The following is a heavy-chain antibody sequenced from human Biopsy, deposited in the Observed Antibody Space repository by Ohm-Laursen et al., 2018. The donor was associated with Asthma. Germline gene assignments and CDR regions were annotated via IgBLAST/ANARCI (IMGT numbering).Heavy chain of an antibody. D-gene: IGHD3-10*01. CDR1: GYTFNSAG. Sequence: SVKVSCKTSGYTFNSAGITWMRQAPGQGLEWMGWISVYNGNTKVAQKLQDRVTMITDTSTSTAYMELRSLRSDDTAVYFCARAVDYSHYYGIDVWGQGTTVTAS. CDR2: ISVYNGNT. CDR3: ARAVDYSHYYGIDV. J-gene: IGHJ6*02. V-gene: IGHV1-18*01.